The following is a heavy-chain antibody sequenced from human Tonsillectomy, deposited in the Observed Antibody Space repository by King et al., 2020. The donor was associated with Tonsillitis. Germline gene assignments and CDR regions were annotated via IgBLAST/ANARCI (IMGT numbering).Heavy chain of an antibody. CDR2: IYYSGST. V-gene: IGHV4-39*07. CDR3: ARDSSSSNFLEYYFDY. CDR1: GGSISSSNYY. Sequence: QLQESGPGLVKPSETLSLTCTVSGGSISSSNYYWGWIRQPPGKGLEWIGSIYYSGSTYYNPSLKSRVIISVDTSKNQFSLKLSPVTAADTAVYYCARDSSSSNFLEYYFDYWGQGTLVTVSS. D-gene: IGHD6-6*01. J-gene: IGHJ4*02.